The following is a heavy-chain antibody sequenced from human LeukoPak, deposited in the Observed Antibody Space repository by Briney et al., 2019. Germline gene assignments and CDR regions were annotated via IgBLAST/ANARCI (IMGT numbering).Heavy chain of an antibody. D-gene: IGHD2-15*01. J-gene: IGHJ5*02. CDR3: AGGEVALNWFDP. CDR2: IYYSGST. Sequence: PSETLSLTCTVSGGSISSYYWTWIRQPPGKGLEWIAYIYYSGSTNYNPSLKSRVTISVDKSKNQFSLKLRPVTAADTAVYYCAGGEVALNWFDPWGQGTLVTVSS. V-gene: IGHV4-59*01. CDR1: GGSISSYY.